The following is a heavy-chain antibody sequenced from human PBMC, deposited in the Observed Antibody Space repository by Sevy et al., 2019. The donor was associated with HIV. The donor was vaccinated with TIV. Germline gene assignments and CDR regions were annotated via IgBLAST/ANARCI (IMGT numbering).Heavy chain of an antibody. CDR2: ISAYNGNT. J-gene: IGHJ4*02. V-gene: IGHV1-18*01. CDR1: GYTFISYG. CDR3: ARDSGAFIDDSRWYFNY. Sequence: ASVKVSCKASGYTFISYGISWVRQAPGQGLEWMGWISAYNGNTNYAQKVQGRVTMTTDTSTSTAYMELRSLRSDDTAVYYCARDSGAFIDDSRWYFNYWGQGTLVTVSS. D-gene: IGHD3-10*01.